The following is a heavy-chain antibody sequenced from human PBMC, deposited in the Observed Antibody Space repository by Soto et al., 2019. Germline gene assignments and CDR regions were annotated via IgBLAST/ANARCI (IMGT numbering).Heavy chain of an antibody. CDR2: IYHSGST. V-gene: IGHV4-30-2*01. CDR3: ASSQSGFYPIDH. D-gene: IGHD3-22*01. CDR1: GVSISRGGYS. Sequence: QLQLQESGSGLVKPSQTLSLTCAVSGVSISRGGYSWSWIRQPPGKGLEWIGYIYHSGSTYYSPSLKSRVTISVDRSKNQFSLNLRSATAADTAVYYCASSQSGFYPIDHWGQGTLVTVSS. J-gene: IGHJ4*02.